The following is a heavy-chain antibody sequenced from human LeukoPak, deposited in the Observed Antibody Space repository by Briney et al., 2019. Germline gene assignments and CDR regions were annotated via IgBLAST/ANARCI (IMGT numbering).Heavy chain of an antibody. CDR3: ARDSGYSYGHVFDY. V-gene: IGHV3-66*01. CDR2: IYSGGST. D-gene: IGHD5-18*01. Sequence: GGSLRLSCAASGFTVSSNYMSWVRQAPGKGLEWVSVIYSGGSTYYADSVKGRFTISRDNSKNTLYLQMNSLRAEDTAVYYCARDSGYSYGHVFDYWGQGTLVTVSS. J-gene: IGHJ4*02. CDR1: GFTVSSNY.